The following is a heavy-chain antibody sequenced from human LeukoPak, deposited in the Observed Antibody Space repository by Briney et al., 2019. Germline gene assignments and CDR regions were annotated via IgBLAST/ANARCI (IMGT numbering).Heavy chain of an antibody. CDR2: LNGVNGNT. V-gene: IGHV1-3*01. CDR3: AKGNTYGFDY. CDR1: GYTFTTYA. D-gene: IGHD5-18*01. J-gene: IGHJ4*02. Sequence: GASVKVSCKTSGYTFTTYAMHWVRQAPGQRLEWMGWLNGVNGNTKYSQRFQGRVTITRDTSASAAYMELSSLTSEDTALYYCAKGNTYGFDYWGQGTLVTVSS.